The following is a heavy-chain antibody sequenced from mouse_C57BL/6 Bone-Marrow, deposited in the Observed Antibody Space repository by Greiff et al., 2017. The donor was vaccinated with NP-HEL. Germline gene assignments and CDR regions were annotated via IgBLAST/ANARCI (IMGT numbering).Heavy chain of an antibody. V-gene: IGHV1-81*01. D-gene: IGHD1-1*01. Sequence: VQLQQSGAELARPGASVKLSCKASGYTFTSYGISWVKQRTGQGLEWIGEIYPRSGNTYYNEKFKGKATLTADKSSSTAKMELRSLASEDSAVYFCARSGLLRVWFADWGQGTLVTVSA. CDR2: IYPRSGNT. CDR3: ARSGLLRVWFAD. J-gene: IGHJ3*01. CDR1: GYTFTSYG.